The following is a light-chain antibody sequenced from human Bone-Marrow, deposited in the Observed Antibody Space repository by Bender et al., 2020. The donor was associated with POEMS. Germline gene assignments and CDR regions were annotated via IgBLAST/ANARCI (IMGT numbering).Light chain of an antibody. CDR1: GSNIGGYP. V-gene: IGLV1-44*01. CDR2: TNN. Sequence: QSVLTQPPSVSGTPGQRVTISCSGSGSNIGGYPVNWYQQLPGTAPRILIYTNNERPSGVPDRFSGSKSGTSASLAITGLQSDDVAIYFCGAWDASLNGWVFGGGTKLTVL. J-gene: IGLJ3*02. CDR3: GAWDASLNGWV.